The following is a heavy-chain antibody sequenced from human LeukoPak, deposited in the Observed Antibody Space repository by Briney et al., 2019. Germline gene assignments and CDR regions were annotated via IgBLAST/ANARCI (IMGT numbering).Heavy chain of an antibody. CDR3: ARVRGAFTVTDHFDY. Sequence: SQTLSLTCAISGDSVSSNSATWNWIRQSPSRGLEWLGRTYYRSKWYNDYAVSVKSRITINPDTSKNQFSLQLNSVTPEDTAVYYCARVRGAFTVTDHFDYWGQGTLVTVSS. CDR1: GDSVSSNSAT. CDR2: TYYRSKWYN. J-gene: IGHJ4*02. V-gene: IGHV6-1*01. D-gene: IGHD4-17*01.